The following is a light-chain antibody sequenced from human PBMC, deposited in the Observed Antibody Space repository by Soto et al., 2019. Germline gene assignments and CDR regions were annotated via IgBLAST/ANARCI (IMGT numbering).Light chain of an antibody. Sequence: EIVLTQSPGTLSLSPGERATLSCRASQSVSISQLAWYQQKPGQSPRLLIYDASSRAAGIPDRFSGSGSGTYFTLTISRLEPGDLAVYHCHQYGSSPRTFGQGAKVEF. CDR1: QSVSISQ. CDR2: DAS. V-gene: IGKV3-20*01. J-gene: IGKJ1*01. CDR3: HQYGSSPRT.